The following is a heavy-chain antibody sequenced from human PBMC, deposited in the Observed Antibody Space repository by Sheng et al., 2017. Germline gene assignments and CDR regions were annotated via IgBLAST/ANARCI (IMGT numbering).Heavy chain of an antibody. CDR2: INGDGSST. V-gene: IGHV3-74*01. J-gene: IGHJ6*02. CDR1: GFAFSSYW. CDR3: ARELELPGGMDV. Sequence: EVQLVESGGGLVQPGGSLRLSCAASGFAFSSYWMHWVRQAPGKGLVWVSRINGDGSSTNYADSVKGRFTISRDNAKNTLYLQMNSLRAEEKAVYYCARELELPGGMDVWGQGTTVTVSS. D-gene: IGHD1-7*01.